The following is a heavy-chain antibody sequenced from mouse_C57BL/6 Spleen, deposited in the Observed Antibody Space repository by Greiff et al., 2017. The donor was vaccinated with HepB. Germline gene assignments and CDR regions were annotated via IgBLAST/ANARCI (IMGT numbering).Heavy chain of an antibody. CDR3: ARSDWGTTVVAHFDV. D-gene: IGHD1-1*01. Sequence: DVQLQESGAELVKPGASVKLSCTASGFNIKDYYMHWVKQRTEQGLEWIGRIDPEDGETKYAPKFQGKATITADTSSNTAYLQLSSLTSEDTAVYYCARSDWGTTVVAHFDVWGTGTTVTVSS. CDR1: GFNIKDYY. CDR2: IDPEDGET. J-gene: IGHJ1*03. V-gene: IGHV14-2*01.